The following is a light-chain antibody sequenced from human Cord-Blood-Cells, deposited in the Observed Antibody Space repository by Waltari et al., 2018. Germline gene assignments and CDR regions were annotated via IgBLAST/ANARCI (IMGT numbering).Light chain of an antibody. CDR3: AAWDDSLSGRV. Sequence: QSVLTQPPSASGTPGQRVTISCSGSSSTIGSNYVYWYQQLPGTAPKLLTYRNNQRPSGVPDRFSGSKSGTSASLAISGLRSEDEADYYCAAWDDSLSGRVFGGGNKLTVL. CDR2: RNN. CDR1: SSTIGSNY. V-gene: IGLV1-47*01. J-gene: IGLJ2*01.